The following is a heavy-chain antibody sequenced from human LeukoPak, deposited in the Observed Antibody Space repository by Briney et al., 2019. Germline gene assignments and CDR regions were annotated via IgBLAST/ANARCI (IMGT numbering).Heavy chain of an antibody. Sequence: GGSLRLSCAASGFTFSSYSMNWVRQAPGKGLEWVSSISSSSSYIYYADSVKGRFTISRDNAKNSLYLQMNSLRAEDTAVYYCAKEKLPIVVVTSYYFDYWGQGTLVTVSS. CDR2: ISSSSSYI. V-gene: IGHV3-21*01. CDR3: AKEKLPIVVVTSYYFDY. D-gene: IGHD3-22*01. CDR1: GFTFSSYS. J-gene: IGHJ4*02.